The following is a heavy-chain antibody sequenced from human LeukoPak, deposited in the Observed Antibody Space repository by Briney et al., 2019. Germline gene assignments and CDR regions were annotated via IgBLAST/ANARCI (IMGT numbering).Heavy chain of an antibody. J-gene: IGHJ4*02. V-gene: IGHV3-30*03. D-gene: IGHD3-10*01. CDR1: GFKFSSYD. Sequence: PGGSLRLSCAPSGFKFSSYDMNWVRQAPGKGLEWVALISYDGTKIYYTDSVKGRFTISRDNFMNTLYLQMDNLRAGDTAVYYCTRNRFSHYYYFDSWGQGTRVTVSS. CDR3: TRNRFSHYYYFDS. CDR2: ISYDGTKI.